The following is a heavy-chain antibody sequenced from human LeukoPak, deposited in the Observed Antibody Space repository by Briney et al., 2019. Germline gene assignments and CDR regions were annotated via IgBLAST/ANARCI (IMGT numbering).Heavy chain of an antibody. Sequence: SETLSLTCAVYGGSFSGYYWSWIRQPPGKGLEWIREINHSGSTNYNPSLKSRVTISVDTSKNQFSLKLSSVTAADTAVYYCARGPYITMVRGAAFDIWGQGTMVTVSS. D-gene: IGHD3-10*01. CDR2: INHSGST. J-gene: IGHJ3*02. V-gene: IGHV4-34*01. CDR1: GGSFSGYY. CDR3: ARGPYITMVRGAAFDI.